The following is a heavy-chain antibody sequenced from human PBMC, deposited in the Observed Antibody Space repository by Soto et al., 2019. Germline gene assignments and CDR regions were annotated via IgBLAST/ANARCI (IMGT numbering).Heavy chain of an antibody. Sequence: QVQLVQSGAEVKKPGASVKVSCKASGYTFTGYYMHWVRQAPGQGLEWMGWINPNSGGTNYAQKFQGRVTMTRDTSISTAYMELSRLRSDDTVVYYWARDRILVGEPLDYWGQGTLVTVSS. CDR2: INPNSGGT. V-gene: IGHV1-2*02. CDR3: ARDRILVGEPLDY. D-gene: IGHD1-26*01. J-gene: IGHJ4*02. CDR1: GYTFTGYY.